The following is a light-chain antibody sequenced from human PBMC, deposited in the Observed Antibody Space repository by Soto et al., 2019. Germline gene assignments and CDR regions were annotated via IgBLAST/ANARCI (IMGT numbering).Light chain of an antibody. Sequence: EIVMTQSPATLSVSPGERAALSCRASQSVSSNFAWYQQKAGQATRLLIYGASTRATGIPARFSGSGSGTEFTLTISSLQSEDFAVYYCQQYNNWPYTFGQGTKLEIK. J-gene: IGKJ2*01. CDR3: QQYNNWPYT. V-gene: IGKV3-15*01. CDR1: QSVSSN. CDR2: GAS.